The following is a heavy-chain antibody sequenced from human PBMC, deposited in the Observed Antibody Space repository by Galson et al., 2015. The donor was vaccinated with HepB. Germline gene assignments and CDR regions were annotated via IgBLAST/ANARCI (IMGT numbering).Heavy chain of an antibody. CDR3: ARGLTGAIFGNFDY. CDR2: ISYDGSNK. J-gene: IGHJ4*02. D-gene: IGHD2/OR15-2a*01. Sequence: SLRLSCAASGFTFSSYAMHWVRQAPGKGLEWVAVISYDGSNKYYADSVKGRFTISRDNSKNTLYLQMNSLRAEDTAVYYCARGLTGAIFGNFDYWGQGTLVTVSS. CDR1: GFTFSSYA. V-gene: IGHV3-30-3*01.